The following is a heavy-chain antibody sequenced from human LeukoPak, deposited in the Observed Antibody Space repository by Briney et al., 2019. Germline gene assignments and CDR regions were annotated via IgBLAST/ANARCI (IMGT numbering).Heavy chain of an antibody. J-gene: IGHJ6*03. V-gene: IGHV1-18*01. CDR3: ARTMVRGWPYYYYMDV. CDR2: ISASNGNT. D-gene: IGHD3-10*01. CDR1: GYTFTKYG. Sequence: GASVKVSCKASGYTFTKYGVSWVRQAPGQGLQWLGWISASNGNTNYAQKFRGRVTMSTDTTSNTVYMDVRSLTSDDTAVYYCARTMVRGWPYYYYMDVWGKGTTVTVSS.